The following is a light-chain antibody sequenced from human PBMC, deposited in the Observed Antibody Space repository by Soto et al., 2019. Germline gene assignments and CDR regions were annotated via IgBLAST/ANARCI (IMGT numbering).Light chain of an antibody. CDR3: QQYNSYPWT. V-gene: IGKV1-5*03. CDR2: KAS. CDR1: QSISSW. J-gene: IGKJ1*01. Sequence: DIQMTQSPSTLSAFVGDRVTITCRASQSISSWLAWYQQKPGKAPKLLIYKASSLESGVPSRFSGSGSGTEFTLTISSLQPDDFATYYCQQYNSYPWTFGQGPKVELK.